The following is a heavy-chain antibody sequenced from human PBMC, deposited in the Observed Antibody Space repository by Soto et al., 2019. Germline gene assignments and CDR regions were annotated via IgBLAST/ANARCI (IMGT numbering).Heavy chain of an antibody. CDR2: INLNDGGT. J-gene: IGHJ4*02. CDR1: EYSFGVSY. Sequence: ASVEVACETSEYSFGVSYLHFVRQDPEQGLEWMGWINLNDGGTNSPRKFQVRLTMTRDKSITTVYMELSRLRSDDTAVYFCVRDAPSHQSMFVLWDPGILLTVSS. CDR3: VRDAPSHQSMFVL. D-gene: IGHD2-8*01. V-gene: IGHV1-2*02.